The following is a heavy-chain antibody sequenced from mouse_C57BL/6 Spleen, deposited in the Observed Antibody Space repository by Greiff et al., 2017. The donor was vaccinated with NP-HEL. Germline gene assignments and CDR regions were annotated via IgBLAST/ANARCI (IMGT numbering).Heavy chain of an antibody. CDR1: GFSLTSYG. CDR2: IWSGGST. J-gene: IGHJ1*03. V-gene: IGHV2-2*01. D-gene: IGHD2-10*01. Sequence: VKLQESGPGLVQPSQRLSITCTVSGFSLTSYGVPWVRQSPGKGLEWMGVIWSGGSTDYTAAFISILRLSKDNSKSQVFFKMNTLQADDTAIYYCAITLLPHWYCDVWGTGTTVTVSS. CDR3: AITLLPHWYCDV.